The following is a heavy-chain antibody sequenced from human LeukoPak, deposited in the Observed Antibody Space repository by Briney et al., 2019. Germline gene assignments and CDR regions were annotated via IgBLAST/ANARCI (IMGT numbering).Heavy chain of an antibody. V-gene: IGHV1-69*05. Sequence: SVKVSCKASVGTFSSYAISWVRQAPGQGLGWMGGIIPIFGTANYAQKFQGRVTITTDESTSTAYMELSSLRSEDTAVYYCARHGDSSGYYYFDYWGQGTLVTVSS. J-gene: IGHJ4*02. CDR2: IIPIFGTA. CDR1: VGTFSSYA. CDR3: ARHGDSSGYYYFDY. D-gene: IGHD3-22*01.